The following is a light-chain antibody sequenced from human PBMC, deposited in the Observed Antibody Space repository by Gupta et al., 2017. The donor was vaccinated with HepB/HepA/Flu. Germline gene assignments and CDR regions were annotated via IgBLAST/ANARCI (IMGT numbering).Light chain of an antibody. Sequence: DIVMTQSPLSLPVTPGEPASISCRSSQSLLHSNGYNYLDWYLQKPGQSPQLLIYLGSNRASGVPDRFTGSGSGTDFTLKISRVEAEDVGVYYCMQALQTPCIFGQATKLE. CDR2: LGS. J-gene: IGKJ2*02. CDR3: MQALQTPCI. CDR1: QSLLHSNGYNY. V-gene: IGKV2-28*01.